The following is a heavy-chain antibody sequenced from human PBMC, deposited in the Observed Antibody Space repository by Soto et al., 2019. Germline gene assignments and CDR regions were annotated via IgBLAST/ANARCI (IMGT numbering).Heavy chain of an antibody. CDR1: GFTFSSYW. CDR2: IKQDGSEK. D-gene: IGHD2-2*01. V-gene: IGHV3-7*05. Sequence: EVQLVESGGGLVQPGGSLRLSCAASGFTFSSYWMSWVRQAPGKGLEWVANIKQDGSEKYYVHSVKGRFTISRDNAKNSLYLQMNSLRAEDTAVYYCARDAATTWCSSTSCYVYYGMDVWGQGTTVTVSS. J-gene: IGHJ6*02. CDR3: ARDAATTWCSSTSCYVYYGMDV.